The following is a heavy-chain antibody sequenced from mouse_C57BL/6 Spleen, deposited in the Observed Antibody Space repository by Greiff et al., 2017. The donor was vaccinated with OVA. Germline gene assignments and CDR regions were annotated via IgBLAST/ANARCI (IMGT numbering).Heavy chain of an antibody. V-gene: IGHV1-9*01. CDR1: GYTFTGYW. J-gene: IGHJ4*01. CDR3: ARKYYSNPYDAMDY. Sequence: QVQLQQSGAELMKPGASVKLSCKATGYTFTGYWIEWVKQRPGHGLEWIGEILPGSGSTNYNEKFKGKATFTADTSSNTAYMQHSSLTTEDSAIYYCARKYYSNPYDAMDYWGQGTSVTVSS. CDR2: ILPGSGST. D-gene: IGHD2-5*01.